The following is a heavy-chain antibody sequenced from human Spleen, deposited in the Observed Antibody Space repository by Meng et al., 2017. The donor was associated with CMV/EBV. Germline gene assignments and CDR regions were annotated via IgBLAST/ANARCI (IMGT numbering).Heavy chain of an antibody. CDR2: INTNNGNT. Sequence: SGYTFTSYGISWVRQAPGQGLEWMGWINTNNGNTNYAQNLQGRVTMTTDTSTSTAYMELRSLRSDDTAVYYCARPYSSGWYNWFDPWGQGTLVTVSS. V-gene: IGHV1-18*01. D-gene: IGHD6-19*01. CDR3: ARPYSSGWYNWFDP. J-gene: IGHJ5*02. CDR1: GYTFTSYG.